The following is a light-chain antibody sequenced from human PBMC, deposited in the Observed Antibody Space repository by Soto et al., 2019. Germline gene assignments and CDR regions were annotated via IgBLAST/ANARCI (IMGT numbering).Light chain of an antibody. J-gene: IGLJ1*01. CDR1: XSNIGAGYD. CDR3: QSYENSLSGYV. Sequence: QSVLTQPPSVSGAPGQRVTISCTGSXSNIGAGYDVHWYQHLPGTAPKLLIYGNSNRPSGVPDRFSGSKSGTSASLAITGLQAEDEADYYCQSYENSLSGYVFGTGTKVTVL. CDR2: GNS. V-gene: IGLV1-40*01.